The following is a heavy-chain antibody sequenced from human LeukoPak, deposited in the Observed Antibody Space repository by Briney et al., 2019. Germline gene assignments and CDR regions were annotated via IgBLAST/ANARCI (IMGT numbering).Heavy chain of an antibody. Sequence: SETLSLTCTVSGGSISSSNYYWGWIRQPPGKGLEWIGSMYYSGNTDYNPSLKSRVTISVDTSKNQFSLKVNSVAAADTAVYYCARTLGWASSRYPFDGWGQGTLVTVSS. D-gene: IGHD3-16*02. CDR1: GGSISSSNYY. V-gene: IGHV4-39*01. J-gene: IGHJ4*02. CDR3: ARTLGWASSRYPFDG. CDR2: MYYSGNT.